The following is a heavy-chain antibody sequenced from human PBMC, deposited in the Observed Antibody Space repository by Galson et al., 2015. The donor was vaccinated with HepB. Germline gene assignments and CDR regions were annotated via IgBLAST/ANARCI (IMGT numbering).Heavy chain of an antibody. CDR3: ARDRRLHSFGTGFGY. D-gene: IGHD2-21*02. V-gene: IGHV3-30-3*01. CDR1: GFTFSSYA. Sequence: SLRLSCAASGFTFSSYAMHWVRQAPGKGLEWVAVISYDGSNKYYADSVKGRFTISGDNSKNTLYLQMNSLRAEDTAVYYCARDRRLHSFGTGFGYWGQGTLVTVSS. J-gene: IGHJ4*02. CDR2: ISYDGSNK.